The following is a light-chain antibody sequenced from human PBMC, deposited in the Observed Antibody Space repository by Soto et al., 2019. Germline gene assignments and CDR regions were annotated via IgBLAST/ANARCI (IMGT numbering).Light chain of an antibody. CDR1: SSNIGAGYD. Sequence: QSVLTQPPSVSGAPGQRVTISCTGGSSNIGAGYDVHWYQQLPGTAPKLLIYDNNNRPSGVPDRFSGSESGTSASLAITGLQAEDEADYYCQSYDSSLSGWVFGGGTKLTVL. V-gene: IGLV1-40*01. J-gene: IGLJ3*02. CDR3: QSYDSSLSGWV. CDR2: DNN.